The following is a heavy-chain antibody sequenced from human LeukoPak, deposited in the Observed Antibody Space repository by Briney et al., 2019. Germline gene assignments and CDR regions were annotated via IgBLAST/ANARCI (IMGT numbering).Heavy chain of an antibody. J-gene: IGHJ6*02. D-gene: IGHD2-15*01. CDR2: ISSSSSYI. Sequence: GGSLRLSCAASGFTFSSYSMNWVRQAPGKGLEWVSSISSSSSYIYYADSVKGRFTISRDNAKNSLYLQMNSLRAEDTAVYYCARDGTGYCSGGSCYTYYYYHYGMDVWGQGTTVTVSS. CDR1: GFTFSSYS. CDR3: ARDGTGYCSGGSCYTYYYYHYGMDV. V-gene: IGHV3-21*01.